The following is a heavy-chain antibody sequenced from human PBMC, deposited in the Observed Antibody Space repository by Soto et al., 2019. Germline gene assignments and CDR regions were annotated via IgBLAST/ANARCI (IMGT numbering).Heavy chain of an antibody. CDR2: IYYSGST. V-gene: IGHV4-31*03. D-gene: IGHD4-17*01. Sequence: KPSETLSLTCTVSGGSISSGGYYWSWIRQHPGKGLEWIGYIYYSGSTYYNPSLKSRVTISVGTSKNQFSLKLSSVTAADTAVYYCARTTVVTMNYGMDVWGQGTTVTVSS. J-gene: IGHJ6*02. CDR3: ARTTVVTMNYGMDV. CDR1: GGSISSGGYY.